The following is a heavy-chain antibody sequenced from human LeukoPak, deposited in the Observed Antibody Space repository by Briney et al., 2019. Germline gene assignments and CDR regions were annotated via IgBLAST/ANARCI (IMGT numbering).Heavy chain of an antibody. Sequence: SVKVSCKASGGTFSSYAISWVRQAPGQGLEWMGGVIPIFGITNYAQQFQGRVTITADESTSTAYMELSSLRSEDTAVYYCARGSPASFYDFWSGYPFDSWGQGTLVTVSS. V-gene: IGHV1-69*13. J-gene: IGHJ4*02. CDR3: ARGSPASFYDFWSGYPFDS. CDR1: GGTFSSYA. D-gene: IGHD3-3*01. CDR2: VIPIFGIT.